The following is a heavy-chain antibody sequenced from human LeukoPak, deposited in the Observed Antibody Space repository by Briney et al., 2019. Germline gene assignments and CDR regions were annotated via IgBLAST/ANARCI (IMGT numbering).Heavy chain of an antibody. CDR1: GGSISSYY. D-gene: IGHD2-2*01. Sequence: SETLSLTCTVSGGSISSYYWSWIRQPPGKGLEWIGYIYYSGSTNYNPSLKSRVTISVDTSKNQFSLKLSSVTAADTAVYYCARDSRDIVVVPAAMGAFDIWGQGTMVTVSS. V-gene: IGHV4-59*01. J-gene: IGHJ3*02. CDR3: ARDSRDIVVVPAAMGAFDI. CDR2: IYYSGST.